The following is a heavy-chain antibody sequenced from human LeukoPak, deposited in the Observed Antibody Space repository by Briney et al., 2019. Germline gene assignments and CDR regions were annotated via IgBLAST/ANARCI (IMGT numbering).Heavy chain of an antibody. D-gene: IGHD6-19*01. CDR1: GGSFSGYY. CDR2: IYYSGNT. Sequence: PSETLSLTCAVYGGSFSGYYWSWIRQPPGKGLEWIGYIYYSGNTDYNSSLKSRVTFSLDTSKNQFSLQLNSVTAADTAVYYCARGNIAVAVPYLGYWGQGTLVTVSS. J-gene: IGHJ4*02. CDR3: ARGNIAVAVPYLGY. V-gene: IGHV4-59*01.